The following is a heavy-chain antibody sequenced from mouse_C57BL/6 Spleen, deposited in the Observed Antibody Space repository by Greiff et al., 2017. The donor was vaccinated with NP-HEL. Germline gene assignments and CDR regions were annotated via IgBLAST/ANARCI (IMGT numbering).Heavy chain of an antibody. V-gene: IGHV1-55*01. Sequence: VQLQQPGAELVKPGASVKMSCKASGYTFTSYWINWVKQRPGEGLEWIGDIYPGNGSTNYNEKFKSKATLTVDTSSSTAYMQLSSLTSEDSSFYDCARDGISTLSNIDYWGHGTTLTISS. D-gene: IGHD1-3*01. J-gene: IGHJ2*01. CDR1: GYTFTSYW. CDR3: ARDGISTLSNIDY. CDR2: IYPGNGST.